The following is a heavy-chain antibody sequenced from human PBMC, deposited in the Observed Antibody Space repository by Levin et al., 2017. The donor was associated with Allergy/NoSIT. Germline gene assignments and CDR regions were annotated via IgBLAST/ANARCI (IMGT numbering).Heavy chain of an antibody. CDR3: ARVDYYDSSCYFSI. V-gene: IGHV1-18*01. CDR1: GYTFSLYG. D-gene: IGHD3-22*01. J-gene: IGHJ4*02. CDR2: ISSYNGNT. Sequence: ASVKVSCKASGYTFSLYGITWVRQAPGQGLEWMGWISSYNGNTDYAQNLQGRVTMTTDTSTSTVHMELRSLTSDDTAVYYCARVDYYDSSCYFSIWGQGTLVTVSS.